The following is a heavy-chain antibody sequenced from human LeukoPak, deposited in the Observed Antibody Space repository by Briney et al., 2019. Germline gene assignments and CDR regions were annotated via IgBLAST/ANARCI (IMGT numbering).Heavy chain of an antibody. V-gene: IGHV4-39*01. CDR3: ARHEVVIMDIVVVPAARPYNWFDP. Sequence: SETLSLTCTVSGGSISSSSYYWGWIRQPPGKGLEWIGSIYYSGSTYYNPSLKSRVTISVDTFKNQFSLKLSSVTAADTAVYYCARHEVVIMDIVVVPAARPYNWFDPWGQGTLVTVSS. CDR2: IYYSGST. CDR1: GGSISSSSYY. J-gene: IGHJ5*02. D-gene: IGHD2-2*03.